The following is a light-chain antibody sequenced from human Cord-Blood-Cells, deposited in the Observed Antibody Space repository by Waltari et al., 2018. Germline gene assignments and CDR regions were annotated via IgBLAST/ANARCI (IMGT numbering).Light chain of an antibody. CDR2: DVS. V-gene: IGLV2-14*01. CDR1: SSDAGGYNY. J-gene: IGLJ2*01. Sequence: QSALTQPPSVSGSPGQSITISCTGTSSDAGGYNYVSWYQQHPGKAPKLMIYDVSNRPSGVSNRFSGSKSGNTASLTIPGLQAEDEADYYCSSYTSSSTLVFGGGTKLTVL. CDR3: SSYTSSSTLV.